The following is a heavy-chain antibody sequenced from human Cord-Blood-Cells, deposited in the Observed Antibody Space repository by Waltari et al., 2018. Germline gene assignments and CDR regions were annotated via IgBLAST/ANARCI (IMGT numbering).Heavy chain of an antibody. Sequence: QLQLQESGPGLVKPSETLSLTCTVSGGSISSSSYYWGRIHQPPGKGLEWIGSTFYSGSTYYNPSLKSRVTISVDTSKNQFSLKLSSVTAADTAVYYCARADCSGGSCTREDAFDIWGQGTMVTVSS. CDR1: GGSISSSSYY. D-gene: IGHD2-15*01. J-gene: IGHJ3*02. CDR3: ARADCSGGSCTREDAFDI. V-gene: IGHV4-39*01. CDR2: TFYSGST.